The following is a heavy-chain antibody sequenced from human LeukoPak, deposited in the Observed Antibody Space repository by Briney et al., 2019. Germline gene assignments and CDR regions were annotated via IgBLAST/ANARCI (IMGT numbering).Heavy chain of an antibody. CDR3: AREGGTGGYFDY. CDR1: RFSFSNYA. J-gene: IGHJ4*02. D-gene: IGHD2-15*01. Sequence: AGGSLRLSCAASRFSFSNYAMHWVRQDSGRGLEWLAVISHDGINTYYADSVKGRFTISRDNSKNTLYLQLSSLRAEDTAVYYCAREGGTGGYFDYWGQGTLVTVSS. CDR2: ISHDGINT. V-gene: IGHV3-30*03.